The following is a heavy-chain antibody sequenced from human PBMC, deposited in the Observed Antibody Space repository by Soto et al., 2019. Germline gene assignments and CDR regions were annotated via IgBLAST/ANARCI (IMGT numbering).Heavy chain of an antibody. CDR3: ARGRTAAGPSNWFDP. CDR2: IYPSGST. CDR1: GGSISYYY. V-gene: IGHV4-4*07. Sequence: NPSETLSLTCTVSGGSISYYYWSWIRQSAGKGLEWIGRIYPSGSTNYNPSLKGRVTMSVDTSNNQFSLNLGSVTAADTAVYYCARGRTAAGPSNWFDPWGQGTLVTVS. J-gene: IGHJ5*02. D-gene: IGHD6-13*01.